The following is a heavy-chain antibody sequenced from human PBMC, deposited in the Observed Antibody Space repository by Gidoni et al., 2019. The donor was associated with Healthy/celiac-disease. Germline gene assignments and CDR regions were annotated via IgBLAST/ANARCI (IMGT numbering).Heavy chain of an antibody. Sequence: QVQLQQWGAGPLTPSETLSLTCAVYGGSFCGYYWSWIRTPPGKGLEWIGEINHSGSTNYNPALKSRVTISVDTSKNQFSLKLSSVAAADRAGYYCARGSYYYGSGSPNWFDPWGQGTLVTVSS. CDR3: ARGSYYYGSGSPNWFDP. D-gene: IGHD3-10*01. CDR2: INHSGST. CDR1: GGSFCGYY. J-gene: IGHJ5*02. V-gene: IGHV4-34*01.